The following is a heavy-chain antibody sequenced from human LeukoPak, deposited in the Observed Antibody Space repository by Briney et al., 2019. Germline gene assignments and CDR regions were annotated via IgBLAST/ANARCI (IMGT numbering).Heavy chain of an antibody. CDR2: IYSDGSP. J-gene: IGHJ4*02. CDR1: GFAVSNNY. D-gene: IGHD1-14*01. Sequence: GGSLRLSCAASGFAVSNNYMSWVRQAPGKGLEWVSVIYSDGSPYYADSVRGRFTISRDNSKNTLYLQMDSLRAEDTAVYYCAKDPVSVAPLYYFDYWGQGTLVTVSS. V-gene: IGHV3-66*01. CDR3: AKDPVSVAPLYYFDY.